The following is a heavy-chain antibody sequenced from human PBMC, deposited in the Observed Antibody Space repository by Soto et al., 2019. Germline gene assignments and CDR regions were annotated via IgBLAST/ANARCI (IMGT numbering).Heavy chain of an antibody. D-gene: IGHD5-12*01. CDR2: IIPILGIA. J-gene: IGHJ4*02. CDR1: GGTFSSYT. Sequence: GASVKVSCKASGGTFSSYTISWVRQAPGQGLEWIGRIIPILGIANYAQKFQGRVTITADKSTSTAYMELSSLRSEDTAVYYCARGAVKYSGYDSHFWGQGTLVTVSS. V-gene: IGHV1-69*02. CDR3: ARGAVKYSGYDSHF.